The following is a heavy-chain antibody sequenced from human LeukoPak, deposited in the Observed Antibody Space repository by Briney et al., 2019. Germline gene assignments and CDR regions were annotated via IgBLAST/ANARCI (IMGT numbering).Heavy chain of an antibody. Sequence: GGSLRLSCAASGFTFDDYAMHWVREAPGKGLEWVSGISWNSGSIGYADSVKGRFTISRDNAKNSLYLQMNSLRAEDTALYYCAKDPIAAAGNFDYWGQGTLVTVSS. D-gene: IGHD6-13*01. CDR3: AKDPIAAAGNFDY. CDR2: ISWNSGSI. J-gene: IGHJ4*02. V-gene: IGHV3-9*01. CDR1: GFTFDDYA.